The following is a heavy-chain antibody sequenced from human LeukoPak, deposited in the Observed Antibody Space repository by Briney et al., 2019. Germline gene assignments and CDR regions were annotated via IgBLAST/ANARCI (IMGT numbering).Heavy chain of an antibody. J-gene: IGHJ4*02. Sequence: GGSLRLSCSASGFTFSDYTVSWFRQAPGKGLEWVGLIRSEAYSGTTEYATSVKDRLTISRDDSNSIAYLHMNSLKTEDTAVYYCTDSSGYLLPDYWGQGTLVTVSP. D-gene: IGHD3-22*01. CDR3: TDSSGYLLPDY. CDR2: IRSEAYSGTT. CDR1: GFTFSDYT. V-gene: IGHV3-49*03.